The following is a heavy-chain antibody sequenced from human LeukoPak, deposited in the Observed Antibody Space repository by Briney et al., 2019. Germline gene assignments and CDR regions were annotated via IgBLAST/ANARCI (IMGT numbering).Heavy chain of an antibody. CDR3: ARVLGGYCSGTLCAFDI. CDR2: ISSSSSYI. Sequence: GGSLRLSCAASGFTFSSYSMNWVRQAPGKGLEWVSSISSSSSYIYYADSVKGRFTISRDDAKNSLYLQMNSLRAEDTAVYYCARVLGGYCSGTLCAFDIWGQGPMVTVSS. J-gene: IGHJ3*02. V-gene: IGHV3-21*04. CDR1: GFTFSSYS. D-gene: IGHD2-2*01.